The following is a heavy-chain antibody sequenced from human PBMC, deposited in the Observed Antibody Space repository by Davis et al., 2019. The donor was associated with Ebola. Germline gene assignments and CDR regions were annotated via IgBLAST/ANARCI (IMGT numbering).Heavy chain of an antibody. D-gene: IGHD1-20*01. CDR3: ARDLTGTNGYYYGMDV. Sequence: HTGGSLRLSCAVSGSTFSSYWMHWVRQAPGKGLVWVSRINSDGSSTSYADSVKGRFTISRDNSKNTLYLQMNSLRAEDTAVYYCARDLTGTNGYYYGMDVWGKGTTVTVSS. V-gene: IGHV3-74*01. CDR1: GSTFSSYW. J-gene: IGHJ6*04. CDR2: INSDGSST.